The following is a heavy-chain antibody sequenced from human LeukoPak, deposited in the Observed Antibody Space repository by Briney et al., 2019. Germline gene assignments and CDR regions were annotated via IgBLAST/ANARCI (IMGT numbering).Heavy chain of an antibody. CDR2: ISYDGSNK. CDR3: ARDLGRVITRGYFDH. J-gene: IGHJ4*02. V-gene: IGHV3-30*03. CDR1: GFTFSSYG. Sequence: GGSLRLSCAASGFTFSSYGMHWVRQAPGKGLEWVAVISYDGSNKYYADSVKGRFTISRDNSKNTLYLQMNSLRAEDTAVYYCARDLGRVITRGYFDHWGQGTLVTVSS. D-gene: IGHD3-22*01.